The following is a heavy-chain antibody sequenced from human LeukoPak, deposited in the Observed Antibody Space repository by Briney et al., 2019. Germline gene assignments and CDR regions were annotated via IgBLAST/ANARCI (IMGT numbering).Heavy chain of an antibody. Sequence: GGSLRLSCAASGFNFDDYGMSWVRQAPGKGLEWVSGINWNGGGTGYADSVKGRFTISRENAMNSLYLQMNSLKAEDTALYYCARGPLQTIPTSKIVVYYYPFDYWGQGTLVTVSS. D-gene: IGHD3-22*01. CDR2: INWNGGGT. J-gene: IGHJ4*02. CDR3: ARGPLQTIPTSKIVVYYYPFDY. CDR1: GFNFDDYG. V-gene: IGHV3-20*04.